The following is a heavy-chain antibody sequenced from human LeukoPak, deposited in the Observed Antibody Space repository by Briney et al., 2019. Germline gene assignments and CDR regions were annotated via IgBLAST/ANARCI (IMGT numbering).Heavy chain of an antibody. V-gene: IGHV3-30-3*01. CDR3: AREKPVGARRFDY. J-gene: IGHJ4*02. D-gene: IGHD1-26*01. CDR1: GFTFSSYA. Sequence: GGSLRLSCAASGFTFSSYAMHWVRQAPGKGLEWVAVISYDGSNKYYADSVKGRFTISRDNSKNTLYLQMNSLRAEDTAVYYCAREKPVGARRFDYWGQGTLVTVSS. CDR2: ISYDGSNK.